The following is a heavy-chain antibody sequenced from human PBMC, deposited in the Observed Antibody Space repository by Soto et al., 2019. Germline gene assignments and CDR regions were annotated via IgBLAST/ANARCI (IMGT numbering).Heavy chain of an antibody. Sequence: QVQLQESGPGLVKPSETLSLTCTVSGGSLSSGSYYWSWIRQPPGKGLECIEYIYYSGSTNYNPYLKSRVTISVDTSKNQFSLKLSSVTAADTAVYYCARVDKGYCTNGVCHRNWFDPWGQGTLVTVSS. J-gene: IGHJ5*02. CDR3: ARVDKGYCTNGVCHRNWFDP. V-gene: IGHV4-61*01. CDR2: IYYSGST. D-gene: IGHD2-8*01. CDR1: GGSLSSGSYY.